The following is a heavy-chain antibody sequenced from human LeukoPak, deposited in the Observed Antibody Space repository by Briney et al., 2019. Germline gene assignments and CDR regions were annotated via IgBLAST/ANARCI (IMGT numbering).Heavy chain of an antibody. D-gene: IGHD1-7*01. J-gene: IGHJ3*02. CDR2: LGSRSADT. V-gene: IGHV3-23*01. CDR3: AKTTETTLSYDAFDI. CDR1: GFTFGSYA. Sequence: PGGSLRLSCAASGFTFGSYAMSWVRQAPGKGLDWVLTLGSRSADTYYADSVKGRFAISRDSSKHTLYLLMNSLRADDTATYYCAKTTETTLSYDAFDIWGQGTMVTVSS.